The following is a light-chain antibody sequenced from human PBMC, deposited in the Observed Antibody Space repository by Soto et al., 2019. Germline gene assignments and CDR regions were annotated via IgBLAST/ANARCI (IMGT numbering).Light chain of an antibody. CDR2: EVT. V-gene: IGLV2-14*01. CDR1: SSDVGGYDY. Sequence: HSVLTQPASVSGFPGQSIAISCTSTSSDVGGYDYVSWYQQQPDKAPKLMIYEVTKRPSGVSNRFSGSKSGNTASLTISGLQAEDEADYYCSSHTSGSTRVFGTGTKVTVL. CDR3: SSHTSGSTRV. J-gene: IGLJ1*01.